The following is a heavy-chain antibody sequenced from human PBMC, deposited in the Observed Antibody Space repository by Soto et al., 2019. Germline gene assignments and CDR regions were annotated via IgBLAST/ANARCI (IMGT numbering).Heavy chain of an antibody. Sequence: QVQLQESGPGLVKPSGTLSLTSAVSGGSISSSNWWSWVRQPPGKGLEWIGEVYHSGSTNYNPSLKSRVIISVDKSKNQFSLKLSSVTAADTAVYYCARVPGDLVGAYYYSYGMDVWGPGTTVTVSS. CDR1: GGSISSSNW. CDR2: VYHSGST. V-gene: IGHV4-4*02. J-gene: IGHJ6*02. D-gene: IGHD1-26*01. CDR3: ARVPGDLVGAYYYSYGMDV.